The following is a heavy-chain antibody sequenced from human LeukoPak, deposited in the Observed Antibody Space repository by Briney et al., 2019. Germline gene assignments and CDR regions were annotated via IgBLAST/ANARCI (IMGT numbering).Heavy chain of an antibody. Sequence: GASVKVSCKASGYTFTSYLMHWVRQAPGQGLEWMGLINPSGDNTSYAQKFQGRVTMTTDTSTSTVYMELSSLRSDDTAVYYCARAWGSGRYLDYWGQGTLATVSS. D-gene: IGHD2-15*01. V-gene: IGHV1-46*01. J-gene: IGHJ4*02. CDR2: INPSGDNT. CDR1: GYTFTSYL. CDR3: ARAWGSGRYLDY.